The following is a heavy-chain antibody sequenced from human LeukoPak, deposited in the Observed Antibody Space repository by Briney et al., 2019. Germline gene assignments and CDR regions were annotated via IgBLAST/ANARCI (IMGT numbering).Heavy chain of an antibody. V-gene: IGHV3-48*03. CDR3: AKDIDAYNQYYFDY. CDR2: ISSSGSTI. CDR1: GFTFSSYE. J-gene: IGHJ4*02. D-gene: IGHD5-24*01. Sequence: GGSLRLSCAASGFTFSSYEMNWVRQAPGKGLEWVSYISSSGSTIYYADSVKGRFTISRDNSKNTLYLQMNSLRAEDTAVYYCAKDIDAYNQYYFDYWGQGTLVTVSS.